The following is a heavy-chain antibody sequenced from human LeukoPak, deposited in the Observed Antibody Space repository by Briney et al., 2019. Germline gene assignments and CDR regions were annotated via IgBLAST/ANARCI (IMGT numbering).Heavy chain of an antibody. Sequence: PSETLSLTCAVYGGSFSGYYWSWIGQPPGKGVEGIGEINHSGSTNYNPSLKSRGTISVDTSKNQFSLKLSSVTAADTAVYYCARGGVVWWFGESYSRVFSNWFDPWGQGTLVTVSS. CDR2: INHSGST. CDR3: ARGGVVWWFGESYSRVFSNWFDP. D-gene: IGHD3-10*01. J-gene: IGHJ5*02. V-gene: IGHV4-34*01. CDR1: GGSFSGYY.